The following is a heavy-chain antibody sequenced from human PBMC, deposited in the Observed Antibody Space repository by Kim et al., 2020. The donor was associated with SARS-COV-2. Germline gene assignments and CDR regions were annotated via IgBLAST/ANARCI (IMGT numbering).Heavy chain of an antibody. CDR2: SSADWST. J-gene: IGHJ6*02. Sequence: GWQAYSSADWSTHYTPSLTRRVTISVDSAKNQFALELGSVTAADTAVYYCARDLVVPAAYYYYGMDVWVQGTTVTVSS. D-gene: IGHD2-2*01. CDR3: ARDLVVPAAYYYYGMDV. V-gene: IGHV4-31*02.